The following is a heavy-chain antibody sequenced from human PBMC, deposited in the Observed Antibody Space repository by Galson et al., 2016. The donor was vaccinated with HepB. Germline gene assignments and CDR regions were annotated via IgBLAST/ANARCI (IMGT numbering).Heavy chain of an antibody. CDR3: ARAPRGYYDSNGYLGYFDY. Sequence: TLSLTCAVSGGSITSGGFSWNWIRQTPEKGLEWIAYIFNSRTTYYNPSLRSRVTISLDRSPNHFSLRLSSVTAADTALYYCARAPRGYYDSNGYLGYFDYWGQGIMVIVSS. CDR1: GGSITSGGFS. CDR2: IFNSRTT. J-gene: IGHJ4*02. D-gene: IGHD3-22*01. V-gene: IGHV4-30-2*01.